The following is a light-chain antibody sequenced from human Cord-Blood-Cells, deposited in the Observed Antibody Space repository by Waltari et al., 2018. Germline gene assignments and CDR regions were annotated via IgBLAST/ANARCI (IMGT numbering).Light chain of an antibody. V-gene: IGKV3-11*01. Sequence: EIVLTQHPATLSLSPGERAPLSCRASQSVSSYLACYQQKPGQAPRLLIYDASNRATGIPARFSGSGSGTDFTLTISSLEPEDIAVYYCQQRSNWPSTFGQGTRLEIK. J-gene: IGKJ5*01. CDR3: QQRSNWPST. CDR2: DAS. CDR1: QSVSSY.